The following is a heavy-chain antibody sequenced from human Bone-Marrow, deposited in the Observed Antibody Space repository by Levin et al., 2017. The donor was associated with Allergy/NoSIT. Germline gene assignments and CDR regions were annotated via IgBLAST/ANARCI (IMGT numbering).Heavy chain of an antibody. CDR2: IWYYGSNK. Sequence: GESLKISCAASGFTFSSYGMHWVRQAPGKGLEWVAVIWYYGSNKYYADSVKGRFTISRDNSKNTLYLQMNSLRAEDTAVYYCARDGSIAAPGIVYWGQGTLVTVSS. J-gene: IGHJ4*02. D-gene: IGHD6-6*01. CDR3: ARDGSIAAPGIVY. V-gene: IGHV3-33*01. CDR1: GFTFSSYG.